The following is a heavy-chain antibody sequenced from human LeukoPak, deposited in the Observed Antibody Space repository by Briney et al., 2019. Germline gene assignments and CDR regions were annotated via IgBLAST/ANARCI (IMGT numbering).Heavy chain of an antibody. V-gene: IGHV4-34*01. J-gene: IGHJ6*03. CDR1: GGSFSAYY. Sequence: PSETLSLTCAVYGGSFSAYYWSWIRQPPGMGLEWIGEINHRGSTNYNPSLKSRVTISVDTSKNQFSLKLNSVTAADTAVCHCARLNDGDRYYYSYYMDVWGKGTTVTVSS. D-gene: IGHD4-17*01. CDR3: ARLNDGDRYYYSYYMDV. CDR2: INHRGST.